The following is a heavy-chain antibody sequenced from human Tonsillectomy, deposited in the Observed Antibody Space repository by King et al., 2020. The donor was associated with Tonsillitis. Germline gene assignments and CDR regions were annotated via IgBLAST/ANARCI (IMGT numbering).Heavy chain of an antibody. J-gene: IGHJ4*02. CDR2: INHSGST. CDR1: GGSFSGYY. V-gene: IGHV4-34*01. CDR3: ARRGKDY. Sequence: VQLQQWGAGLLKPSETLSLNCAVYGGSFSGYYWSWIRQPPGKGLEWIGEINHSGSTNYNPSLKSRVTISVDTSKNQFSLKLSSVTAADTAVYYCARRGKDYWGQGTLVTVSS.